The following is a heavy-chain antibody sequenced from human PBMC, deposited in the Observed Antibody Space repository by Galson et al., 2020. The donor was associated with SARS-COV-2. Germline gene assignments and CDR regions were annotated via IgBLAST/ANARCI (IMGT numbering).Heavy chain of an antibody. CDR1: GFTFSSYA. D-gene: IGHD3-22*01. V-gene: IGHV3-30-3*01. Sequence: TGGSLRLSCAASGFTFSSYAMHWVRQAPGKGLEWVAVISYDGSNKYYVDSVKGRFTISRDNSKNTLYLQMNSLRAEDTAVYYCAPDYYDSSGYYYGWGYWGQGTLVTVSS. J-gene: IGHJ4*02. CDR3: APDYYDSSGYYYGWGY. CDR2: ISYDGSNK.